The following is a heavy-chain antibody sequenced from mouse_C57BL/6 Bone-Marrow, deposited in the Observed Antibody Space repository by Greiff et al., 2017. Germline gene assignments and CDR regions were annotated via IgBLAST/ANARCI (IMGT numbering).Heavy chain of an antibody. V-gene: IGHV1-84*01. CDR2: IYPGSGNT. CDR3: ARSLITTVSSGNYFDY. J-gene: IGHJ2*01. D-gene: IGHD1-1*01. CDR1: GYTFTDYY. Sequence: QVQLQESGPELVKPGASVKISCKASGYTFTDYYINWVKQRPGQGLEWIGWIYPGSGNTKYNEKFKGKATLTVDTSSSTAYMQRSSLTSEDSAVYFCARSLITTVSSGNYFDYWGQGTTLTVSS.